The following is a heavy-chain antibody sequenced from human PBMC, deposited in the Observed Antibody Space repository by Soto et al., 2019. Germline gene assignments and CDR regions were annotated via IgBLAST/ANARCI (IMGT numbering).Heavy chain of an antibody. CDR3: AKSNWFDP. V-gene: IGHV3-9*01. Sequence: EVQLVESGGGLVQPGRSLRLSCAASGFTFDDYAMHWVRQAPGKGLEWVSGISWNSGSIGYADSVKGRFTISRDNAKNSLSLQMNSLRAEDTALYYCAKSNWFDPWGQGTLVTVSS. CDR2: ISWNSGSI. J-gene: IGHJ5*02. CDR1: GFTFDDYA.